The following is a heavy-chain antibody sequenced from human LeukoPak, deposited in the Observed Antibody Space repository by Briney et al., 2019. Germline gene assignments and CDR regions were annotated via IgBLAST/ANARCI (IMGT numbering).Heavy chain of an antibody. V-gene: IGHV3-23*01. CDR3: AKNGDRGAYCTGGTCYPYFYYYMDV. Sequence: GGTLRLSCAASGFTFSNHGMNWVRQAPGKGLEWLSGVSPPGGGTYYADSVKGRFTISRDNSKNTLYLHMNSLIAEDTAIYYCAKNGDRGAYCTGGTCYPYFYYYMDVWGKGTTVT. J-gene: IGHJ6*03. D-gene: IGHD2-15*01. CDR2: VSPPGGGT. CDR1: GFTFSNHG.